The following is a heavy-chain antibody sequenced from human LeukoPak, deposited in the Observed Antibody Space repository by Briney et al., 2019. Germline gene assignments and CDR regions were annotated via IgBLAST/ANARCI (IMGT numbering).Heavy chain of an antibody. D-gene: IGHD3-3*01. CDR2: ISSSSSYI. CDR3: ARDTSDYDFWSGYPIDY. V-gene: IGHV3-21*01. Sequence: GSLRLSCAASGFTFSSYSMNWVRQAPGKGLEWVSSISSSSSYIYYADSVKGRFTISRDNAKNSLYLQMNSLRAEDTAVYYCARDTSDYDFWSGYPIDYWGQGTLVTVSS. CDR1: GFTFSSYS. J-gene: IGHJ4*02.